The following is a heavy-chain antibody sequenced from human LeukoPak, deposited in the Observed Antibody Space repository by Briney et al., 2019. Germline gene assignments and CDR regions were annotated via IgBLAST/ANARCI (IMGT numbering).Heavy chain of an antibody. V-gene: IGHV1-8*01. J-gene: IGHJ4*02. CDR3: ARGLRHVLAAAQAYYFDY. D-gene: IGHD6-13*01. CDR2: MNPNSGNT. Sequence: ASVKVSCKASGYTFTSYDINWVRQATGQGLEWMGWMNPNSGNTGYAQKFQGRVTMTRNTSISTAYMELSSLRSEDTAVYYCARGLRHVLAAAQAYYFDYWGQGTLVTVSS. CDR1: GYTFTSYD.